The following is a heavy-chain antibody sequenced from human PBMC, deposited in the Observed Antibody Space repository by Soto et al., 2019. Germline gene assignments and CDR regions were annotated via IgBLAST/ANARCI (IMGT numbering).Heavy chain of an antibody. CDR1: GGSFSGYY. V-gene: IGHV4-34*01. J-gene: IGHJ5*02. Sequence: SETLSLTCDVYGGSFSGYYWSWIRQPPGKGLEWIGEINHSGSTNYNPSLKSRVTISVDTSKNQFSLKLSSVTAADTAVYYCARGATYYDISWGQGTLVTVSS. CDR2: INHSGST. D-gene: IGHD3-9*01. CDR3: ARGATYYDIS.